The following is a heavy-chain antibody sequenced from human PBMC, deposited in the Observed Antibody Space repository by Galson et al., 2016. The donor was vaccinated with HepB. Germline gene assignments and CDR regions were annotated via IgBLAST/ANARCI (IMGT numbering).Heavy chain of an antibody. Sequence: SLRLSCAASGFIFRSFTMTWVRQSPGKGLEWVASMSSSDRSGTEMHYTDSVKGRFTIYRDNAKNSLYLQMNSLRADDTAVYYCARNSFWNALDVWGQGTTVTVSS. CDR1: GFIFRSFT. D-gene: IGHD3-3*01. CDR3: ARNSFWNALDV. V-gene: IGHV3-21*01. CDR2: MSSSDRSGTEM. J-gene: IGHJ6*02.